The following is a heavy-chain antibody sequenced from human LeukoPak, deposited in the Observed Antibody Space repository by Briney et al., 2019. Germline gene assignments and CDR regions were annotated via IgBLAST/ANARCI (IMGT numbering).Heavy chain of an antibody. J-gene: IGHJ4*02. D-gene: IGHD1-26*01. V-gene: IGHV3-23*01. Sequence: GGSLRLSCVASGFTFKSYVMNWVRQAPGKGLEWLATIYGSGVSISYADSVKGRFTISRDNSNNTLYLQMNSLRAEDTAMYYCAKDLGWELPAVAYWGQGILVTVSS. CDR2: IYGSGVSI. CDR3: AKDLGWELPAVAY. CDR1: GFTFKSYV.